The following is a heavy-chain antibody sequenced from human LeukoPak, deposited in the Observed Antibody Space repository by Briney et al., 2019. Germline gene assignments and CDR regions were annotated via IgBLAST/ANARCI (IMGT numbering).Heavy chain of an antibody. Sequence: GGSLRLSCAASGFTFSSCAMSWVHQAPGKGLEWVAGISDSGGNTYYADSVKGRFTISRDNSKNTLFLQMSSLRAEDTAVYYCARGYYYDTSGYSLPLDYWGQGTLLTVSS. V-gene: IGHV3-23*01. CDR3: ARGYYYDTSGYSLPLDY. CDR1: GFTFSSCA. J-gene: IGHJ4*02. D-gene: IGHD3-22*01. CDR2: ISDSGGNT.